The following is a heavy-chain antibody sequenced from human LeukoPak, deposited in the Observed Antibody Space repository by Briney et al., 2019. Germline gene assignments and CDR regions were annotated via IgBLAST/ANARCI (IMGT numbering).Heavy chain of an antibody. Sequence: GGSLRLSCAASGFSFSSFAMTWVRLAPGKGLEWVSTVRSNGATAYNADSVKGRFTISRDNSKNTVYLQMNSLRVEDTAIYYCARGQEFDDGVFDSWGQGTLVTVSS. CDR1: GFSFSSFA. CDR3: ARGQEFDDGVFDS. CDR2: VRSNGATA. D-gene: IGHD1-1*01. J-gene: IGHJ4*02. V-gene: IGHV3-23*01.